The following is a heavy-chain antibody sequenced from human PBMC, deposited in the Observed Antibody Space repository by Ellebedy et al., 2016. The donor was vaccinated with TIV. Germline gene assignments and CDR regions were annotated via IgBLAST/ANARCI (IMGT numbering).Heavy chain of an antibody. CDR1: GYSFTAYF. J-gene: IGHJ6*02. CDR2: IIALFGTA. CDR3: ARHTGYHYYYNGMDV. V-gene: IGHV1-69*13. D-gene: IGHD2-15*01. Sequence: ASVKVSCKTSGYSFTAYFLHWVRQAPGQGPAWMGGIIALFGTAKYAQKFQGRATITADESTSTVYMERSSLRSEDTAVYYCARHTGYHYYYNGMDVWGQGTTVTVSS.